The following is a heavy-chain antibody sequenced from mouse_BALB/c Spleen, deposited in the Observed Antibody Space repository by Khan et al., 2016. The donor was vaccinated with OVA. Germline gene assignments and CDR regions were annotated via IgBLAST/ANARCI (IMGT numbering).Heavy chain of an antibody. V-gene: IGHV2-2*02. D-gene: IGHD3-3*01. CDR1: GFSLTTYG. Sequence: QIQLVQSGPGLVQPSQSLSITCTVSGFSLTTYGVHWVRQSPGKGLEWLGVIWSGGSTDYDAAFISRLSNSKDNFKSQVFFKMNSLQANDTAIYYWARNRGRYFDYWGQGTTLTATS. J-gene: IGHJ2*01. CDR3: ARNRGRYFDY. CDR2: IWSGGST.